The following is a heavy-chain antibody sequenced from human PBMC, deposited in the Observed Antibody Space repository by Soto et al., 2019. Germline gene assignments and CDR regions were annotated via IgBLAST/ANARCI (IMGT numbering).Heavy chain of an antibody. CDR2: ISGSGGST. J-gene: IGHJ4*02. CDR3: AKASYYDFWSGYFPLDY. V-gene: IGHV3-23*01. Sequence: QPGGSLRLSCAASGFTFSSYAMSWVRQAPGKGLEWVSAISGSGGSTYYADSVKGRFTISRDNSKNTLYLQMNSLRAEDTAVYYCAKASYYDFWSGYFPLDYWGQGTLVTVSS. CDR1: GFTFSSYA. D-gene: IGHD3-3*01.